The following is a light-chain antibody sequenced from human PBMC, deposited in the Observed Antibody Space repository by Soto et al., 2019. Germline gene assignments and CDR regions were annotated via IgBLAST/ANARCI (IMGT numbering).Light chain of an antibody. V-gene: IGLV2-14*01. CDR2: AVS. CDR1: SSDVGSYDH. Sequence: QSALTQPASVSGSPGQSITISCSGTSSDVGSYDHVAWYQQFPGKTPKLMIYAVSNRPSGVSNRFSGSKSGNTASLTISGRQAEDEADYYCISYTGSSTSYVFGTGTKLTVL. CDR3: ISYTGSSTSYV. J-gene: IGLJ1*01.